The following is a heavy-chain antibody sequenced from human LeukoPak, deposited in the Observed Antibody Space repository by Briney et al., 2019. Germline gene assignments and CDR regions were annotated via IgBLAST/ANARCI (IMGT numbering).Heavy chain of an antibody. CDR3: ARDRGYYDSSGYTLDY. CDR2: IIPIFGTA. Sequence: GASVKVSCKASGGTFSSYAISWVRQAPGQGLEWMGGIIPIFGTANYAQKFQGRVTITADESTSTAYMELSSLRSEDTAVYYCARDRGYYDSSGYTLDYWGQGTLVTVSS. J-gene: IGHJ4*02. CDR1: GGTFSSYA. D-gene: IGHD3-22*01. V-gene: IGHV1-69*13.